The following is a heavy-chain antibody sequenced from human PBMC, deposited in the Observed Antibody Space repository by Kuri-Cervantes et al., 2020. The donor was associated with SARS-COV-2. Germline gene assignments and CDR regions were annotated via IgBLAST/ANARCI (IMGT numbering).Heavy chain of an antibody. CDR2: LNPNTGGT. CDR1: GYALTDHY. J-gene: IGHJ4*02. D-gene: IGHD3-10*01. CDR3: ARGEAARGLMVVFKWRGAGPLHF. Sequence: GESLKISCKASGYALTDHYIHWVRQAPGQGLEWMGWLNPNTGGTNYAQKFQGWVTMTRDTSLTTAYMELTRLTSDDSAVYFCARGEAARGLMVVFKWRGAGPLHFWGQGTLVTVSS. V-gene: IGHV1-2*04.